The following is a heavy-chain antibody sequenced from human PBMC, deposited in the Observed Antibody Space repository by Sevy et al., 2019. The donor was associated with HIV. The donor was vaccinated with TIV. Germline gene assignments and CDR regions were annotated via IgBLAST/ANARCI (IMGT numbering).Heavy chain of an antibody. D-gene: IGHD6-13*01. Sequence: GSLRLSCAASGFTFSSYWMHWVRQAPGKGLVWVSRVNSDGSSTSYADSGKGRFTISRDNAKNTLYLQMNSLRAEDTAVYYCARGAAAGTFDYWGQGTLVTVSS. J-gene: IGHJ4*02. CDR2: VNSDGSST. V-gene: IGHV3-74*01. CDR1: GFTFSSYW. CDR3: ARGAAAGTFDY.